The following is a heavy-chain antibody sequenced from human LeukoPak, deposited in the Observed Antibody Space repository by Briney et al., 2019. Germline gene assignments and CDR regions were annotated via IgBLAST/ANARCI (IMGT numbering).Heavy chain of an antibody. V-gene: IGHV3-7*03. D-gene: IGHD6-19*01. CDR2: IKQDGSEK. Sequence: GGSLRLSCAASGFTFSSYWMSWVRQAPGKGLEWVANIKQDGSEKYYVDSVKGRFTISRDNSKNTLYLQMNSLRAEDTAVYYCARVSGSGWFPVGYWGQGTLVTVSS. CDR3: ARVSGSGWFPVGY. CDR1: GFTFSSYW. J-gene: IGHJ4*02.